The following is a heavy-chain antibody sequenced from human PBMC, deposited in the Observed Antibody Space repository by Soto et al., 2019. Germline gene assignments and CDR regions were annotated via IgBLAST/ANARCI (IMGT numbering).Heavy chain of an antibody. J-gene: IGHJ6*02. V-gene: IGHV6-1*01. Sequence: SQTLSLTCAISGDSVSSKSAAWNWIRQSPSRGLEWLGRTYYRSKWYNDYAVAVKSRITINPDTSKNQFSLQLNSVTPEDTAVYYCARGEVGGYSYGYNYYYGMDVWGQGTTVTVS. CDR2: TYYRSKWYN. CDR3: ARGEVGGYSYGYNYYYGMDV. CDR1: GDSVSSKSAA. D-gene: IGHD5-18*01.